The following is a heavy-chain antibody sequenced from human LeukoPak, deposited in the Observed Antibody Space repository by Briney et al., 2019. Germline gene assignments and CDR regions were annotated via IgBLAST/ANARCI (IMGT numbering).Heavy chain of an antibody. D-gene: IGHD5-12*01. CDR3: ARSDWVTRHIADVRFDP. CDR1: GGTFSSYA. CDR2: IIPIFGTA. J-gene: IGHJ5*02. Sequence: GASVKVSCKASGGTFSSYAISWVRQAPGQGLEWMGGIIPIFGTANYAQKFQGRVTITTDESTSTAYMELSSLRSEDTAVYYCARSDWVTRHIADVRFDPWGQGTLVTVSS. V-gene: IGHV1-69*05.